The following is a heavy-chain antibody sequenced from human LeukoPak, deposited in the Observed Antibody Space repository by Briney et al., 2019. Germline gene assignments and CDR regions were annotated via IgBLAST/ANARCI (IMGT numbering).Heavy chain of an antibody. D-gene: IGHD5-24*01. J-gene: IGHJ4*02. CDR3: ARVEMATISVDY. V-gene: IGHV4-59*11. CDR2: IYYSGST. Sequence: SETLSLTCTVSGGSISSHYWSWIRQPPGKGLEWIGYIYYSGSTNYNPSLKSRVTISVDTSKNQFSLKLSSVTAADTAVYYCARVEMATISVDYWGQGTLVTVSS. CDR1: GGSISSHY.